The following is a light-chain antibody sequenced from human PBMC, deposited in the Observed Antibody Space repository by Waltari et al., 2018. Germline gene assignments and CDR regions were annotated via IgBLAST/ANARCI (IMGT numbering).Light chain of an antibody. CDR3: AVWDDSLNGWV. J-gene: IGLJ3*02. CDR1: SSNIGSNT. CDR2: SSN. V-gene: IGLV1-44*01. Sequence: QSVLTQPPSASGTPGQRVTISCSGSSSNIGSNTVTWYQQLPGTAPKLLIYSSNQRPSGVPDRFSGSKSGTSASLAISGLQSEDEADYYCAVWDDSLNGWVFGGGTKLTVL.